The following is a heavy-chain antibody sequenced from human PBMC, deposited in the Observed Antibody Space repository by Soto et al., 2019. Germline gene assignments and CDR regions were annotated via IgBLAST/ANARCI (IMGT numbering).Heavy chain of an antibody. Sequence: QGQLVQSGADVKKPGSSVQISCTASGAAFSNSTFTWVRRAPGQGLEWVGRVIPLLDASNYAEKFQDRATISADRSTSTVYMELSGLRSEDSAIYYCASGKSQMSQDRMSFYYYVAVWDKGTTVTSSS. CDR3: ASGKSQMSQDRMSFYYYVAV. D-gene: IGHD1-1*01. V-gene: IGHV1-69*08. CDR2: VIPLLDAS. CDR1: GAAFSNST. J-gene: IGHJ6*03.